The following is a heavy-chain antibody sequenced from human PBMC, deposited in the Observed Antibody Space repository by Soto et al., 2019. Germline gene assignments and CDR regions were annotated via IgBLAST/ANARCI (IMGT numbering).Heavy chain of an antibody. V-gene: IGHV3-23*01. J-gene: IGHJ4*02. CDR2: ISAGGGST. Sequence: EVQLLESGGGLVQPGGSLGLSCAASGFTFSSYAMSWVRQAPGKWLALVSSISAGGGSTYYAASVKGRFTISRDNSKNTLYLQMNSLRAEDTAVYYCAKRLIYSSSWYYFDYWGQGTLVTVCS. CDR3: AKRLIYSSSWYYFDY. D-gene: IGHD6-13*01. CDR1: GFTFSSYA.